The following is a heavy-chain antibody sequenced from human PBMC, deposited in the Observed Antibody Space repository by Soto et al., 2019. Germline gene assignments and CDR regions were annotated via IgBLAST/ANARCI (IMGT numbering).Heavy chain of an antibody. CDR2: ISYDGSNK. CDR3: ARDRSLVRGIDY. CDR1: GFTLSSDG. Sequence: QVQLVESGGGVVQPGRSLRLSCVGSGFTLSSDGMHWVRQAPGKGLEWVAVISYDGSNKYYGDSVRGRFTISRDNSKNTLYLQMSSLRAEDTAVFYCARDRSLVRGIDYWGQGTLVTVS. D-gene: IGHD3-10*01. V-gene: IGHV3-30*03. J-gene: IGHJ4*02.